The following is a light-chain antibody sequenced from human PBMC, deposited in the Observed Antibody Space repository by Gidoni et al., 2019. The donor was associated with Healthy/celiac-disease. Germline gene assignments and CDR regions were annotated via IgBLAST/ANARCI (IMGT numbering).Light chain of an antibody. J-gene: IGLJ2*01. CDR3: SSYTSSSTLNVV. V-gene: IGLV2-14*03. CDR1: SSDVGGYNS. Sequence: QSALTQPASVSGSPGQSITISCTGTSSDVGGYNSVSWYQQHPGKAPKLMIYDVSNRPSGVANRFSGSKSGNTASLTSSGLQAEDEADYYCSSYTSSSTLNVVFGGGTKLTVL. CDR2: DVS.